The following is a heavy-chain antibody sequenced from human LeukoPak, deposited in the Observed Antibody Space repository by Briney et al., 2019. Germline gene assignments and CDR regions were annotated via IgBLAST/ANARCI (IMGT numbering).Heavy chain of an antibody. V-gene: IGHV4-59*01. J-gene: IGHJ6*03. CDR2: VDHTGGT. CDR3: ARGRVSSSTWYSTYYYFFYMDF. CDR1: DDSITMYY. Sequence: SETLSLTCTVSDDSITMYYWTWIRQPPGKGLEWIGYVDHTGGTKFNPSLNGRVSISRDTSNNFFSLRLRSVTAADTAVYFCARGRVSSSTWYSTYYYFFYMDFWGKGTTVTVSS. D-gene: IGHD4-11*01.